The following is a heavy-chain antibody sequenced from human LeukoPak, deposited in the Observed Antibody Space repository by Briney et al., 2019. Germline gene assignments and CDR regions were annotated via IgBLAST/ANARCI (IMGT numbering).Heavy chain of an antibody. CDR2: IYTSGST. D-gene: IGHD3-22*01. Sequence: SETLSLTCTVSGGSISSDYWSWIRQPAGKGLEWIGRIYTSGSTNYNPSLKSRVTMSVDTSKNQFSLKLSSVTAADTAVYYCARTEWNSSGYYQTAEYFQHWGQGTLVTVSS. J-gene: IGHJ1*01. CDR1: GGSISSDY. V-gene: IGHV4-4*07. CDR3: ARTEWNSSGYYQTAEYFQH.